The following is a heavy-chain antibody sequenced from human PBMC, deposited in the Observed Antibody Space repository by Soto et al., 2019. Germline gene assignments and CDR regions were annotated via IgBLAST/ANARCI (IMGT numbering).Heavy chain of an antibody. CDR3: AISQDRGGRTTFIY. D-gene: IGHD3-16*01. V-gene: IGHV3-9*01. CDR1: GFTFDDNA. Sequence: GGSLRLSCAVSGFTFDDNAMHWVRQAPEEGLEWVSGINWKSDIGYADSVKGRFTISRDNAENSLYLQMNSLRAEDTALYYCAISQDRGGRTTFIYWGQGTQVTVSS. J-gene: IGHJ4*02. CDR2: INWKSDI.